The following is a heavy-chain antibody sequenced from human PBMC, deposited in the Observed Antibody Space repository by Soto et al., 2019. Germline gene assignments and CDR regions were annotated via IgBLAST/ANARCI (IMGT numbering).Heavy chain of an antibody. CDR1: GFTFGDYA. J-gene: IGHJ5*02. CDR3: TRGTQWLRWGFDP. D-gene: IGHD5-12*01. V-gene: IGHV3-49*03. CDR2: IRSKAYGGTT. Sequence: PGGSLRLSCTASGFTFGDYAMSWFRQAPGKGLEWVGFIRSKAYGGTTEYAASVKGRFTISRDDSKSIAYLQMNSLKTEDTDVYYCTRGTQWLRWGFDPWGQGTLVTVSS.